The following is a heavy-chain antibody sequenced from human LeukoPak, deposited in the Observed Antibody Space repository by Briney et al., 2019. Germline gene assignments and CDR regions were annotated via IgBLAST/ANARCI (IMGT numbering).Heavy chain of an antibody. V-gene: IGHV3-23*01. CDR2: ISGSGGST. CDR1: GFTFSSYA. Sequence: GGSLRLSCAASGFTFSSYAMSWVRQAPGKGLEWVSAISGSGGSTYYADSVKGRFTISRDNSKNTLYLQMNSLRAEDTAVYYCAKVPLLLWFGESHFGYWGQGTLVTVSS. D-gene: IGHD3-10*01. CDR3: AKVPLLLWFGESHFGY. J-gene: IGHJ4*02.